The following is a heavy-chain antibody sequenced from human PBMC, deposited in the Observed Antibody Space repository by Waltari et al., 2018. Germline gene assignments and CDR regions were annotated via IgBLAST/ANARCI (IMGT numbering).Heavy chain of an antibody. J-gene: IGHJ6*03. CDR2: IHSGGNT. D-gene: IGHD3-3*01. Sequence: QVQLHESGPGLVRPSETLSLTCTVSGDSISGYYWTWIRQPAGKGLEWIGRIHSGGNTNYNPSLKSRVTMSVDRSKNQFSLNLSFVTAADTAVYYCARDSSPKKRTSVVGVLYFMDVWGKGTTVTVSS. CDR1: GDSISGYY. CDR3: ARDSSPKKRTSVVGVLYFMDV. V-gene: IGHV4-4*07.